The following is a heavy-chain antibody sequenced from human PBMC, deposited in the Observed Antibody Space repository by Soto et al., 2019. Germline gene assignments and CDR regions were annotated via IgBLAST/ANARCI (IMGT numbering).Heavy chain of an antibody. V-gene: IGHV3-21*01. Sequence: EVQLVESGGGLVXXXXXXXXSCAAXGXXXSXXXXXWVRQAXXKXXXXVSSISSSSGSIYYADSVKGRFTISRDDAKNSLSLQMNSLRAEDTAVYYCARVRSYSYGQGYGMDVWGQGTTVTVSS. CDR1: GXXXSXXX. J-gene: IGHJ6*02. CDR3: ARVRSYSYGQGYGMDV. CDR2: ISSSSGSI. D-gene: IGHD5-18*01.